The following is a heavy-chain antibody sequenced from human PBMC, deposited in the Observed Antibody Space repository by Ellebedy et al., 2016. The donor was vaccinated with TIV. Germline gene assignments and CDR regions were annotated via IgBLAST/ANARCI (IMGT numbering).Heavy chain of an antibody. Sequence: ASVKVSCKASGYTFGGYYMDWVRQAPGQGLEWRGWINTNSGGSNYAQNFEGRVTLNRDTSVSTAYMELSRLRSDDTAVYYCAREHIVYDLWGRGTLVTVSS. CDR2: INTNSGGS. D-gene: IGHD2-21*01. J-gene: IGHJ2*01. CDR1: GYTFGGYY. CDR3: AREHIVYDL. V-gene: IGHV1-2*02.